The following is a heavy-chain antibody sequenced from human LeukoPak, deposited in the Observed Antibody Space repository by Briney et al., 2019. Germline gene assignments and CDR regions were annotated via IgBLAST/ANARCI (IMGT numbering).Heavy chain of an antibody. Sequence: PSETLSLTCAVSGYSISSGYYWGWIRQPPGKALEWIGSIYHSGSTYYNPSLKSRVTISVDTSKNQFSLKLSSVTAADTAVYYCASQIWFGELLLGKLRFDPWGQGTLVTVSS. D-gene: IGHD3-10*01. V-gene: IGHV4-38-2*01. J-gene: IGHJ5*02. CDR1: GYSISSGYY. CDR2: IYHSGST. CDR3: ASQIWFGELLLGKLRFDP.